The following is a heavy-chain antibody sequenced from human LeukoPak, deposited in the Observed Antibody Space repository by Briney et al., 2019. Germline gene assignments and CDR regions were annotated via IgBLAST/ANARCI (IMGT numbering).Heavy chain of an antibody. CDR3: ARVNWNYLFDY. CDR1: GGSFSGYY. D-gene: IGHD1-7*01. J-gene: IGHJ4*02. V-gene: IGHV4-34*01. CDR2: INHSGST. Sequence: SETLSLTCAVYGGSFSGYYWSWIRQPPGKGLEWIGEINHSGSTNYNPSLKSRVTMSVDKSKNQFSLKLSSVTAADTAVYYCARVNWNYLFDYWGQGTLVTVSS.